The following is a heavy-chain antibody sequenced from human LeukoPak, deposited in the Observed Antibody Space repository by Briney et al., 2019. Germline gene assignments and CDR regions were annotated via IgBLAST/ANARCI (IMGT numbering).Heavy chain of an antibody. CDR2: IYYSGST. J-gene: IGHJ4*02. CDR3: ARARVYYDY. Sequence: SETLSLTCTVSGGSISSYYWSWLRQPPGKGLEWLGYIYYSGSTNYNPSLKSRVTISVETSKNQFSLKLSSVTAADTAVYYCARARVYYDYWGRGTLVTVSS. D-gene: IGHD6-13*01. CDR1: GGSISSYY. V-gene: IGHV4-59*01.